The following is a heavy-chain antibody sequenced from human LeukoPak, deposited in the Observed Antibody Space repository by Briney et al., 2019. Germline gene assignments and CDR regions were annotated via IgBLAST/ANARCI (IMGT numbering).Heavy chain of an antibody. Sequence: GGSLRLSCAASGFTFSSYDMSWVRQGPGKGLEWVSAFSGRGATTYYADSVKGRFTISRDNSRNNLYLQMNTLRAEDTALYYCAKGYCTNTGCSAGYWGQGTLVTVSS. CDR1: GFTFSSYD. J-gene: IGHJ4*02. CDR3: AKGYCTNTGCSAGY. D-gene: IGHD2-2*01. V-gene: IGHV3-23*01. CDR2: FSGRGATT.